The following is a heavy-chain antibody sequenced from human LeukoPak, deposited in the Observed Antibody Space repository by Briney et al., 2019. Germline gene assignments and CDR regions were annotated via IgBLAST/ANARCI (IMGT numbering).Heavy chain of an antibody. CDR3: ARHLTLGSGYYTHYYYYMDV. CDR2: INHSGST. CDR1: GGSFSGYY. V-gene: IGHV4-34*01. D-gene: IGHD3-3*01. Sequence: SETLSLTCAVYGGSFSGYYWSWIRQPPGKGLEWIGEINHSGSTNYNPSLKSRVTISVDTSKNQFSLKLSSVTAADTAVYYCARHLTLGSGYYTHYYYYMDVWGKGTTVTVPS. J-gene: IGHJ6*03.